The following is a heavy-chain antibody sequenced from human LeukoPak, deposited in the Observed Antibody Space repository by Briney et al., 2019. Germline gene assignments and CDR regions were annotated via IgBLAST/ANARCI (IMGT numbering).Heavy chain of an antibody. V-gene: IGHV4-59*01. Sequence: SETLSLTCTVSGASMTTYYWSWIRQPPGKGLEWVAYIYSSGCTNYNPSLKSRLTISIDTSKKQFSLKMSSVTAADTALYYCARLPAARLISGAFDIWGQGTMVTVSS. J-gene: IGHJ3*02. CDR3: ARLPAARLISGAFDI. CDR2: IYSSGCT. CDR1: GASMTTYY. D-gene: IGHD1-20*01.